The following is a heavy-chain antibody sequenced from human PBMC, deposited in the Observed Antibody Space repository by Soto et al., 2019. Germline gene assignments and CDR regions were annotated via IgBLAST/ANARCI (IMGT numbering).Heavy chain of an antibody. V-gene: IGHV4-34*01. CDR2: INHSGST. CDR3: ARGRERITIFGGRLNWFDP. CDR1: GGSISSGYY. Sequence: SETLSLTCAVSGGSISSGYYWSWIRQPPGKGLEWIGEINHSGSTNYNPSLKSRVTISVDTSKNQFSLKRSSVTAADTAVYYCARGRERITIFGGRLNWFDPWGQGTLVTVSS. D-gene: IGHD3-3*01. J-gene: IGHJ5*02.